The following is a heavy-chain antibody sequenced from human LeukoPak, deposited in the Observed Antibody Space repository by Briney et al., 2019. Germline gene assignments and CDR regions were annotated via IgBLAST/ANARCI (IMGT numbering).Heavy chain of an antibody. V-gene: IGHV3-30*18. CDR3: AKLWLLGFGESWGSDAFDI. D-gene: IGHD3-10*01. CDR1: GFTFSSYG. Sequence: QTGGSLRLSCAASGFTFSSYGMHWVRQAPGKGLEWVAVISYDGSNKYYADSVKGRFTISRDNSKNTLYLQMNSLRAEDTAVYYCAKLWLLGFGESWGSDAFDIWGQGTVVTVSS. CDR2: ISYDGSNK. J-gene: IGHJ3*02.